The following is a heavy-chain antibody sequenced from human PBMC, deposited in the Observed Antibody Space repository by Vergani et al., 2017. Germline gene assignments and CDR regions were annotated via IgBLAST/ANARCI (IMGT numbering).Heavy chain of an antibody. V-gene: IGHV4-4*02. CDR1: GGSISSSNW. CDR2: IYHSGST. CDR3: ARAGYCSSTSCYYPLDY. D-gene: IGHD2-2*03. Sequence: QVQLQESGPGLVKPSGTLSLTCAVSGGSISSSNWWSWVRQPPGKGLEWIGEIYHSGSTNYNPSLKSRVTISVDKSISTAYLQWSSLKASDTAMYYCARAGYCSSTSCYYPLDYWGQGTLVTVSS. J-gene: IGHJ4*02.